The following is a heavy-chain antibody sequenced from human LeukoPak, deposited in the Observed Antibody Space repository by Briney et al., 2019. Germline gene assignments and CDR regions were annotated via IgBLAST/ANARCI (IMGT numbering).Heavy chain of an antibody. V-gene: IGHV3-73*01. Sequence: GGSLRLSCAASGFTFSGTAMHWVRQASGKGLEWVGRIRSKANSYATAYAASVKDRFTISRDDSKNTAYLQMNSLRAEDTAVYYCAKSRSGRKVVAVDAFDIWGQGTMVTVSS. CDR1: GFTFSGTA. D-gene: IGHD1-14*01. J-gene: IGHJ3*02. CDR3: AKSRSGRKVVAVDAFDI. CDR2: IRSKANSYAT.